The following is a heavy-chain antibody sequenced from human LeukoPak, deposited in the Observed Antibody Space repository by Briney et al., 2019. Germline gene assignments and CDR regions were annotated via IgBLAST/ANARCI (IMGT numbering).Heavy chain of an antibody. Sequence: GASVEVSCMASVYTFTNYGISSVRQSPGQGLEWMGWISAYNGNTNYAQKLQGRVTMTTDTSTSIAYMELRSLRSDGTAVYYCARGQLGTIDYWGQGTLVTVSS. CDR3: ARGQLGTIDY. CDR1: VYTFTNYG. J-gene: IGHJ4*02. CDR2: ISAYNGNT. V-gene: IGHV1-18*01. D-gene: IGHD2-2*01.